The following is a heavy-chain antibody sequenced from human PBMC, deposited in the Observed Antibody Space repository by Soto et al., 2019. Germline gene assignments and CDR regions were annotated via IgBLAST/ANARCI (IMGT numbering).Heavy chain of an antibody. Sequence: QVQLVESGGGLVKPGGSLRLSCAASGFTFSDYYMSWIRQAPGKGLEWVSYISSSSSYTNYAASVKGRFTISRDNAKNALYLQVNSLRAEDTAVYDCARGVGSSGEDWFDPWGQGTLVTVSS. CDR3: ARGVGSSGEDWFDP. V-gene: IGHV3-11*06. D-gene: IGHD6-19*01. CDR2: ISSSSSYT. CDR1: GFTFSDYY. J-gene: IGHJ5*02.